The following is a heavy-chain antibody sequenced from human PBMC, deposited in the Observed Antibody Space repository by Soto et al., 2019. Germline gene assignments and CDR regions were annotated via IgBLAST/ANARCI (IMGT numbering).Heavy chain of an antibody. CDR1: GYSFTSYW. CDR3: ARQRQQWLADNCLDP. J-gene: IGHJ5*02. CDR2: IYPGDSDT. V-gene: IGHV5-51*01. Sequence: GESLKISCKGSGYSFTSYWIGWVRQMPGKGLEWMGIIYPGDSDTRYSPSFQGQVTISADKSISTAYLQWSSLKASDTAMYYFARQRQQWLADNCLDPWGQEPLVTVP. D-gene: IGHD6-19*01.